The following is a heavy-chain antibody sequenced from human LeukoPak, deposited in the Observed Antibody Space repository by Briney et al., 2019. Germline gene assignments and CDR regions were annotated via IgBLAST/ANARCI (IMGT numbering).Heavy chain of an antibody. J-gene: IGHJ5*02. CDR1: GFTFSSHS. CDR2: IRTSGTEI. CDR3: ASSIGRWELLGYNWFDP. Sequence: GGSLRLSCVASGFTFSSHSMNWVRQAPGKGLEWVSFIRTSGTEIYYADSVKGRFIISRDNAKNSLSLQMNSLRVEDTAVYYCASSIGRWELLGYNWFDPWGQGTLVTVSS. D-gene: IGHD1-26*01. V-gene: IGHV3-21*01.